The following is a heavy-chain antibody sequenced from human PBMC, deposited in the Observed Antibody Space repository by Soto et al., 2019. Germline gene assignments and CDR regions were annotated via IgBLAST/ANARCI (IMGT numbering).Heavy chain of an antibody. D-gene: IGHD1-26*01. CDR1: GFTFSSYA. Sequence: PGGSLRLSCAASGFTFSSYAMHWVRQAPGKGLEWVAVISYGGSNKYYADSVKGRFTISRDNSKNTLYLQMNSLRAEDTAVYYCARDLVGATVFDYWGQGTLVTVSS. V-gene: IGHV3-30-3*01. J-gene: IGHJ4*02. CDR3: ARDLVGATVFDY. CDR2: ISYGGSNK.